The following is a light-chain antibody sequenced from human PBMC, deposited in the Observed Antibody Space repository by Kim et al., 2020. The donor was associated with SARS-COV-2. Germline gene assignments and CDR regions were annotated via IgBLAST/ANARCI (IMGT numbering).Light chain of an antibody. V-gene: IGLV2-14*03. CDR1: SSDLGSYDY. CDR2: DVS. Sequence: GQSITISCTGTSSDLGSYDYVSWYQQHPGKAPKLIIYDVSKWPSGVSNRFSGSKSANTASLTISGLQPEDEADYYCSSYTTSNTWVFGGGTKLTVL. J-gene: IGLJ3*02. CDR3: SSYTTSNTWV.